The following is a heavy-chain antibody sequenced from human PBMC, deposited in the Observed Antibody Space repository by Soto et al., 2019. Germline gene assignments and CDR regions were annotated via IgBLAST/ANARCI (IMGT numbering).Heavy chain of an antibody. CDR1: GYTFTSYY. J-gene: IGHJ6*03. CDR2: INPSGGST. D-gene: IGHD2-2*01. Sequence: GASVKVSCKASGYTFTSYYMHWVRQAPGQGLEWMGIINPSGGSTSYAQKFQGRVTMTRDTSTSTVYMELSSLRSEDTAVYYCAREIVVVPAAMLGHYYMDVWGKGTTVTVSS. V-gene: IGHV1-46*03. CDR3: AREIVVVPAAMLGHYYMDV.